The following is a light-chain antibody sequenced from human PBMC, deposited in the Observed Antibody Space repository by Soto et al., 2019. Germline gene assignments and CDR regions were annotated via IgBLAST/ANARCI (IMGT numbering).Light chain of an antibody. V-gene: IGLV1-40*01. CDR1: SSNIGAGYD. CDR3: QSYDSRLSGSI. J-gene: IGLJ2*01. CDR2: GNS. Sequence: QAVVTQPPSVSGAPGQRVTISCTGSSSNIGAGYDVHWYQQLPGTAPKLLIYGNSNRPSGVPDRFSGSKSGTSASLAITGLHPEDDADYSCQSYDSRLSGSIFGGGTKFTVL.